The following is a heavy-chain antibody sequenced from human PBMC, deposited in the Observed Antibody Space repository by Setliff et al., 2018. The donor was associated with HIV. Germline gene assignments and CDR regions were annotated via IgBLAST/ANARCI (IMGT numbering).Heavy chain of an antibody. J-gene: IGHJ3*01. V-gene: IGHV1-69*05. D-gene: IGHD5-12*01. Sequence: SVKVSCKVSGDTFNNYGLNWVRRAPGQGLEWMGGIIPIFKSADYAQKFQGRVTITTDESTSTAYMDLSSLKSEDTAIYYCARTSGDAYNYEGAFDVWGQGTLVTVSS. CDR3: ARTSGDAYNYEGAFDV. CDR1: GDTFNNYG. CDR2: IIPIFKSA.